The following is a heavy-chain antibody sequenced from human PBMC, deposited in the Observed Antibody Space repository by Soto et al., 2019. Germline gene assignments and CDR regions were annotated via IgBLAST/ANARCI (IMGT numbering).Heavy chain of an antibody. CDR3: ARGPLYCSGGSCYSDFDY. Sequence: EVQLVESGGGLVQPGGSLRLSCAASGFTFSSYSMNWVRQAPGKGLEWVSYISSSSSTIYYADSVKGRFTISIDNAKNTLYLQMNSLRDEDTAVYYCARGPLYCSGGSCYSDFDYWGQGTLVTVSS. V-gene: IGHV3-48*02. CDR2: ISSSSSTI. D-gene: IGHD2-15*01. CDR1: GFTFSSYS. J-gene: IGHJ4*02.